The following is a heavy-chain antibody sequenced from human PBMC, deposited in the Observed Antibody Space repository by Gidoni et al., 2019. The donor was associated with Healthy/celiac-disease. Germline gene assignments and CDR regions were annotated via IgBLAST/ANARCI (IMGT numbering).Heavy chain of an antibody. Sequence: EVQLVESGGGLVQPGVSLRLACAASGFTFRSYWMSWVRQAPGKGLEWVANIKQDGSEKYYGDSVKGRFTISRDNAKNSLYLQMNSLRAEDTAVYYCARGKFGSRFSLGYWGQGTLVTVSS. CDR2: IKQDGSEK. CDR3: ARGKFGSRFSLGY. J-gene: IGHJ4*02. D-gene: IGHD3-10*01. V-gene: IGHV3-7*01. CDR1: GFTFRSYW.